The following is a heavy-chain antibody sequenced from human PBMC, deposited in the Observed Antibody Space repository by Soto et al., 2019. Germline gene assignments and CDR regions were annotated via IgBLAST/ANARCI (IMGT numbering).Heavy chain of an antibody. CDR3: AYLPCSGGSCYWFSFSGMAV. J-gene: IGHJ6*02. CDR2: IYWDDDK. V-gene: IGHV2-5*02. Sequence: VAWIRQPPGKALEWLALIYWDDDKRYRPSLESRLTITKDTSKNQVVLTMTNMDSVDTATYYCAYLPCSGGSCYWFSFSGMAVWGQGTTVTVSS. D-gene: IGHD2-15*01.